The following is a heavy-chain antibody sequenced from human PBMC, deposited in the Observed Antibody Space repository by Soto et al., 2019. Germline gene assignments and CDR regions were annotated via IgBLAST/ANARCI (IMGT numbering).Heavy chain of an antibody. J-gene: IGHJ4*02. V-gene: IGHV3-23*01. CDR1: GFVFNNYA. CDR2: LSSGGGTT. D-gene: IGHD5-18*01. Sequence: EVLLLDSGGGLVQPGGSLRLSCAASGFVFNNYAMSWVRQAPGKGLEWVATLSSGGGTTYYTDSVKGRFTISRDKSKNTLLLDLNNLRPEDTAVYFCVKGKESGYRGAFDSWGQGTMVTVSS. CDR3: VKGKESGYRGAFDS.